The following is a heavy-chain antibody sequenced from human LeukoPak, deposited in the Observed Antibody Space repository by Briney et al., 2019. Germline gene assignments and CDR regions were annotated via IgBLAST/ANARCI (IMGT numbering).Heavy chain of an antibody. CDR1: GFTFSNAW. J-gene: IGHJ4*02. CDR2: IRGESDDGTT. V-gene: IGHV3-15*01. Sequence: PGGSLRLSCEGSGFTFSNAWMNWVRQSPGKGLEWVGRIRGESDDGTTDYAAPVKDRFIISRDDSRNTFYLQLNSLRAEDTAVYYCARDFGYPVAGMFDYWGQGTLVTVSS. CDR3: ARDFGYPVAGMFDY. D-gene: IGHD6-19*01.